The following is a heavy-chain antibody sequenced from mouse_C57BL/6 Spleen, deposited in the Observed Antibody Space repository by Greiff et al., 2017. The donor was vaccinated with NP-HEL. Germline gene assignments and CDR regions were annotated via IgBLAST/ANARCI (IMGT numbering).Heavy chain of an antibody. J-gene: IGHJ1*03. CDR2: ISDGGSYT. Sequence: EVMLVESGGGLVKPGGSLKLSCAASGFTFSSYAMSWVRQTPEKRLEWVATISDGGSYTYYPDNVKGRFTISRDNAKNNLYLQMSHLKSEDTAMYYCARDPGAPYWYFDVWGTGTTVTVSS. CDR3: ARDPGAPYWYFDV. V-gene: IGHV5-4*01. CDR1: GFTFSSYA.